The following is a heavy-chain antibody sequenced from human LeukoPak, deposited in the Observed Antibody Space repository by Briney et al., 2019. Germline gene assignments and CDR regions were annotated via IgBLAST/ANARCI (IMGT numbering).Heavy chain of an antibody. V-gene: IGHV4-59*01. Sequence: PSETLSLPCTVSGGSISTYYWIWLRQPPGKGLEWIGYVYYSGNTNYNPSLKSRVTVSVDTSKNQFSLKLSSVTAADTAVYYCARVGRGHFDYWGQGTLVTVSS. CDR1: GGSISTYY. CDR2: VYYSGNT. CDR3: ARVGRGHFDY. J-gene: IGHJ4*02.